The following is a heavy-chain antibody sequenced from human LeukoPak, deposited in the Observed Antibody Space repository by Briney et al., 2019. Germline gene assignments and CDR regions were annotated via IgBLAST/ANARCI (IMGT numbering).Heavy chain of an antibody. CDR2: IIPILGIA. CDR1: GGTFSSYA. V-gene: IGHV1-69*04. D-gene: IGHD6-13*01. Sequence: SVKVSCKASGGTFSSYAISWVRQAPGQGLEWMGRIIPILGIANYAQKFQGRVTITADKSTSTAYMELSSLRSEDTAVYYCARQYSSSWYDGDYYYGMDVWGQGTTVTVSS. J-gene: IGHJ6*02. CDR3: ARQYSSSWYDGDYYYGMDV.